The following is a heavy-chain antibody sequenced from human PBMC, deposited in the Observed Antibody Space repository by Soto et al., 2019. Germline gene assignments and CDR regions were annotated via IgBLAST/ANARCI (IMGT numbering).Heavy chain of an antibody. V-gene: IGHV4-30-4*01. D-gene: IGHD2-8*01. CDR2: IYYSGST. Sequence: QVQLQESGPGLVKPSQTLSLTCTVSGGSISSGDYYWSWIRQPPGKGLEWIGYIYYSGSTYYNPSLKSRVTISVDTSKNQFSLKLSSVTAADTAVSYCARGVRACFFRRCMPSEFDYWGQGTLVTVSS. CDR1: GGSISSGDYY. J-gene: IGHJ4*02. CDR3: ARGVRACFFRRCMPSEFDY.